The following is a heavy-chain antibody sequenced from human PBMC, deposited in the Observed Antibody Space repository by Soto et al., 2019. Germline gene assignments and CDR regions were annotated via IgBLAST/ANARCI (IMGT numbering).Heavy chain of an antibody. J-gene: IGHJ5*01. V-gene: IGHV4-34*01. Sequence: PSETLSLTCAVYGGSFSDYYWSWIRQPPGKGLEWIGEINHSANTNYNPSLKSRVTISIDTSKNQFSMKLIPVTAADTAVYYCARCHSSSAGRGNDDWFDPWGQGTLVTVSS. CDR3: ARCHSSSAGRGNDDWFDP. CDR1: GGSFSDYY. CDR2: INHSANT. D-gene: IGHD6-25*01.